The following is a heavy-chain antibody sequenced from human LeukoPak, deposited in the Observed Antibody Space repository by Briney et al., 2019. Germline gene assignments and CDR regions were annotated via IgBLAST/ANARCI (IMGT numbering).Heavy chain of an antibody. D-gene: IGHD1-26*01. J-gene: IGHJ4*02. CDR1: GFTFSSYS. V-gene: IGHV3-48*02. Sequence: GGSLRLSCAASGFTFSSYSMNWVRQAPGKGLEWVSYISSSSSTIYYADSVKGRFSVSRDNAKNSLYLQMNSLRDEDTAVFYCARGSNIVGTTTYFDFWGQGTQVTVSS. CDR2: ISSSSSTI. CDR3: ARGSNIVGTTTYFDF.